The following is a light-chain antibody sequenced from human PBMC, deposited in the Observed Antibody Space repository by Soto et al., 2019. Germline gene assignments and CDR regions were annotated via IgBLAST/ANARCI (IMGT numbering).Light chain of an antibody. Sequence: DIEMTQSLSPVSASVGDRLTITWRASQGINNWLAWYQQKPGKAPELLIYAVSYLQSGVPSRFSGSGYGTDFNLTISSLQPEDFATYFCKQSSAFPLTFGGGTKVDIK. CDR2: AVS. V-gene: IGKV1-12*01. CDR3: KQSSAFPLT. J-gene: IGKJ4*01. CDR1: QGINNW.